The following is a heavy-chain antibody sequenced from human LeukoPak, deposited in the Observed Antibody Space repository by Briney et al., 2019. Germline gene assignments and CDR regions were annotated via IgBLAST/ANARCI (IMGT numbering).Heavy chain of an antibody. Sequence: GGSLRLSCAASGFTFSSYAMSWVRQAPGKGLEWVSAISGSGGSTYYADSVKGRSTISRDNSKNTLYLQMNSLRAEDTAVYYCAKDPGYSFPPYYFDYWGQGTLVTVSS. CDR1: GFTFSSYA. D-gene: IGHD5-18*01. V-gene: IGHV3-23*01. J-gene: IGHJ4*02. CDR2: ISGSGGST. CDR3: AKDPGYSFPPYYFDY.